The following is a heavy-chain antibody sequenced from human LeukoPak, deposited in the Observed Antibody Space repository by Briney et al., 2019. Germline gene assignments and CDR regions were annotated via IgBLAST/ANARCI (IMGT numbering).Heavy chain of an antibody. CDR2: ISGSGGNT. J-gene: IGHJ4*02. V-gene: IGHV3-23*01. D-gene: IGHD4-17*01. Sequence: PGGSLRLSCAASGFSFSNYAMSWVRQAPGRGLEWVSAISGSGGNTYYADSVKGRFTISRDNSKNTLYLQMNSLRAEDTAVYYCAKDSGGTVTPTRFDYWGQGTLVTVSS. CDR3: AKDSGGTVTPTRFDY. CDR1: GFSFSNYA.